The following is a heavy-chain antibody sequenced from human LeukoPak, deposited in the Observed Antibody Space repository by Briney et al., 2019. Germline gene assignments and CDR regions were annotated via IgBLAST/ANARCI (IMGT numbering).Heavy chain of an antibody. D-gene: IGHD6-13*01. V-gene: IGHV4-31*03. Sequence: SQTLSLTCTVSGGSISSGGYSWSWIRQHPGKGLEWIGYIYYSGSTYYNPSLKSRVTISVDTSKNQFSLKLSSVTAADTAVYYCARDLSVAAAGTTSYYYGMDVWGQGTTVTVSS. J-gene: IGHJ6*02. CDR2: IYYSGST. CDR1: GGSISSGGYS. CDR3: ARDLSVAAAGTTSYYYGMDV.